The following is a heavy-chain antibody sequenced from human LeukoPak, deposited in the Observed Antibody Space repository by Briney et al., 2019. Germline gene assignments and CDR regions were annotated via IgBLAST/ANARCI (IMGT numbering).Heavy chain of an antibody. Sequence: ASVKVSCKASGGTFSSYAISWVRQAPGQGLEWMGGIIPIFGTANYAQKFQGRVTITADESTSTVYMELSSLRSEDTAVYYCAREPYSGYDWSPFDYWGQGTLVTVSS. V-gene: IGHV1-69*13. CDR3: AREPYSGYDWSPFDY. J-gene: IGHJ4*02. D-gene: IGHD5-12*01. CDR2: IIPIFGTA. CDR1: GGTFSSYA.